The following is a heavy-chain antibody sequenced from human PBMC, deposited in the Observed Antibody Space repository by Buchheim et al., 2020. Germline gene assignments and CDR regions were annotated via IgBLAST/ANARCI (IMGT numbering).Heavy chain of an antibody. Sequence: QVQLQESGPGLVKPSQTLSLTCSVSGGSISSGGYYWSWIRQHPGKGLEWIGYIYYSGSTYYNPSLKSRVTISVDTSQNQFSLNLSSVTAADTAVYYCARDEYYYESSGHWHFDLWGRGTL. J-gene: IGHJ2*01. CDR2: IYYSGST. CDR3: ARDEYYYESSGHWHFDL. V-gene: IGHV4-31*03. CDR1: GGSISSGGYY. D-gene: IGHD3-22*01.